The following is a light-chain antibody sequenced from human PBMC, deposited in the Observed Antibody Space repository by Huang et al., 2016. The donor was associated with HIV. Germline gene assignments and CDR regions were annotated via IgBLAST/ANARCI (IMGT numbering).Light chain of an antibody. CDR2: DAS. J-gene: IGKJ2*01. Sequence: EIVLTQSPATLSLSPGERATLSCRASQSVNSYLALYQQKPGQAPRLLIYDASNRATGIPARFSGSGSGTDFTLTISSLEPEDFAVYYCQQRSNWYTFGQGTKLEIK. V-gene: IGKV3-11*01. CDR1: QSVNSY. CDR3: QQRSNWYT.